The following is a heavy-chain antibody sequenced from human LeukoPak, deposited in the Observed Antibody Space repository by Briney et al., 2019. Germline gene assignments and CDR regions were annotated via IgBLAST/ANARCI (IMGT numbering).Heavy chain of an antibody. J-gene: IGHJ4*02. D-gene: IGHD3-10*01. V-gene: IGHV3-48*01. CDR3: ARHYYFDY. CDR1: GFTFSSYN. CDR2: ISSSGSTI. Sequence: QAGGSLRLSCVASGFTFSSYNMNWGRQAPGKGQEWLSFISSSGSTIYYADSVKGRFTISRDNAKNSLYLQMNSLRADDTAMYYCARHYYFDYWGQGTLVTVSS.